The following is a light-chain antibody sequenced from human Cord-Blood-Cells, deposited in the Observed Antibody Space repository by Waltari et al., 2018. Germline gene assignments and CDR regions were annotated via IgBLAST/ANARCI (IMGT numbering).Light chain of an antibody. J-gene: IGKJ1*01. V-gene: IGKV2-28*01. CDR2: LGS. CDR3: MQALQTPWT. CDR1: QSLLHSNGYNY. Sequence: DIVMTQSQLYLPVTPGEPASISCRSSQSLLHSNGYNYLDWYLQKPGQSPQLLIYLGSNRASGVPDRFSGSGSGTDFTLKISRVEAEDVGVYYCMQALQTPWTFGQGTKVEIK.